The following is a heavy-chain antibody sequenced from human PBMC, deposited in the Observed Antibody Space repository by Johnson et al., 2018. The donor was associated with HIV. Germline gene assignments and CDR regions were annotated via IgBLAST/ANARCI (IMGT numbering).Heavy chain of an antibody. Sequence: MQLVESGGGVVQPGRSLRLSCAASGFTFSSYGMHWVRQAPGKGLEWVAVISYDGSNKYYADSVKARFTISRDNSKNTLYLQMNSLRAEDTAVYYCARERSGSYYVDAFDIWGQGTMVTVSS. J-gene: IGHJ3*02. V-gene: IGHV3-30*03. CDR2: ISYDGSNK. CDR1: GFTFSSYG. D-gene: IGHD1-26*01. CDR3: ARERSGSYYVDAFDI.